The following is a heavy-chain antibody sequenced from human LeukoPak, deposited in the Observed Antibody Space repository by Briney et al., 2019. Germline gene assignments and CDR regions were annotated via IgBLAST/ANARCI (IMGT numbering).Heavy chain of an antibody. CDR3: ARVLLGYCSGGSCYPRRSHWFDP. Sequence: SETLSLTCAVYGGSFSGYYWSWIRQPPGKGLQWIGEINHSGSTNYNPSLKSRVTISVDTSENQFSLKLSSVTAADTAVYYCARVLLGYCSGGSCYPRRSHWFDPWGQGTLVTVSS. CDR2: INHSGST. CDR1: GGSFSGYY. V-gene: IGHV4-34*01. J-gene: IGHJ5*02. D-gene: IGHD2-15*01.